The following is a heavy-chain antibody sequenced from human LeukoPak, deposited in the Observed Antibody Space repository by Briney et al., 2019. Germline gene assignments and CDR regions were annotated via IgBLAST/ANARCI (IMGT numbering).Heavy chain of an antibody. Sequence: GSLRLSCAASGFTFSSYSMNWVRQAPGKGLEWVSSISSSSSYIYYADSVKGRFTTSRDNAKNSLYLQMNSLRAEDTAVYYCARAYYYDSSGYYYFDYWGQGTLVTVSS. D-gene: IGHD3-22*01. V-gene: IGHV3-21*01. CDR3: ARAYYYDSSGYYYFDY. J-gene: IGHJ4*02. CDR2: ISSSSSYI. CDR1: GFTFSSYS.